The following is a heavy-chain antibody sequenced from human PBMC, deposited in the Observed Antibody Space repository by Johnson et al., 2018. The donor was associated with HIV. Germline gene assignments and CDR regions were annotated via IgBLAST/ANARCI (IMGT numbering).Heavy chain of an antibody. Sequence: VQLVESGGGVVQPGRSLRLSCAASGFTFSSNYMSWVRQAPGKGLEWVSVIYSGGSTYYADSVKGRFTISRDNSKNTLYLQMNSLRAEDTAVYYCARERDSGSYGDAFDIWGQGTMVTVSS. CDR2: IYSGGST. CDR3: ARERDSGSYGDAFDI. D-gene: IGHD1-26*01. CDR1: GFTFSSNY. J-gene: IGHJ3*02. V-gene: IGHV3-66*02.